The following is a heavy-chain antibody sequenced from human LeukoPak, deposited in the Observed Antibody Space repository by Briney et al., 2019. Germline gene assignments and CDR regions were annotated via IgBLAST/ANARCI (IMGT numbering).Heavy chain of an antibody. CDR3: ARDNGYVQYYYMDV. V-gene: IGHV1-69*13. CDR2: IIPIFGTA. Sequence: SVKVSCKASGGTFSSYAISWVRQAPGQGLEWMGGIIPIFGTANYAQKFQGRVTITADESTSTAYMELSSLRSEDTAVYHCARDNGYVQYYYMDVWGKGTTVTVSS. CDR1: GGTFSSYA. J-gene: IGHJ6*03. D-gene: IGHD5-12*01.